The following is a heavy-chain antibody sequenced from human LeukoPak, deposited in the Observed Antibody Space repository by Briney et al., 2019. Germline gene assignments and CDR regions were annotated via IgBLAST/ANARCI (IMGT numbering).Heavy chain of an antibody. CDR2: ITDSGDGT. CDR1: GFTFSSSA. CDR3: AKAYVIQLWPTGFDY. Sequence: PGGSLRLSCAASGFTFSSSAMSWVRQAPGRGLEWVSSITDSGDGTYYADSVKGRLTISRDNSKNTLYLQMNSLRAEDTAVYYCAKAYVIQLWPTGFDYWGQGTLVTVSS. D-gene: IGHD5-18*01. V-gene: IGHV3-23*01. J-gene: IGHJ4*02.